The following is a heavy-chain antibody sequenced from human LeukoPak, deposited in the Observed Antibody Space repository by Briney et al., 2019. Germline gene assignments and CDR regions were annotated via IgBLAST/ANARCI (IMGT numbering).Heavy chain of an antibody. Sequence: PGGSLRLSCAASGFAFSSSWVHWVRQAPGKGLVWVSHINSDGSNTKYADSVKGRFTISRDNAKNTLSLQMNSLRAEDTAVYYCARGSPLGGNWGQGTLVTVSS. CDR3: ARGSPLGGN. V-gene: IGHV3-74*03. J-gene: IGHJ4*02. CDR2: INSDGSNT. CDR1: GFAFSSSW.